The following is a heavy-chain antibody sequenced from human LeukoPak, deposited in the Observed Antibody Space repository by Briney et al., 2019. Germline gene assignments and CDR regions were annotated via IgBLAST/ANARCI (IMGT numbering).Heavy chain of an antibody. CDR3: AKGTIEWLTHFDY. V-gene: IGHV3-53*01. J-gene: IGHJ4*02. Sequence: GGSLRLSCAASGFTVSSIHMVWVRQAPGKGLEWVSVTYTGGNSYYADSVKGRFTISRDNSKNTLYLQMNSLRAEDTAVYYCAKGTIEWLTHFDYWGQGTLVTVSS. CDR2: TYTGGNS. D-gene: IGHD6-19*01. CDR1: GFTVSSIH.